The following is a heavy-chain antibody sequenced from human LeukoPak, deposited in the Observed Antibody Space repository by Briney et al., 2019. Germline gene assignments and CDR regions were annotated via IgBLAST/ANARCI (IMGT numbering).Heavy chain of an antibody. CDR2: IYYSEST. V-gene: IGHV4-59*01. CDR1: GGSISSYY. CDR3: ARGGINTVTNRFDY. D-gene: IGHD4-17*01. Sequence: SETLSLTCTVSGGSISSYYWSWIRQPPGKGLEWIGYIYYSESTNYNPSLKSRVTISVDTSKSQFSLKLSSVTAADTAVYYCARGGINTVTNRFDYWGQGTLVTVSS. J-gene: IGHJ4*02.